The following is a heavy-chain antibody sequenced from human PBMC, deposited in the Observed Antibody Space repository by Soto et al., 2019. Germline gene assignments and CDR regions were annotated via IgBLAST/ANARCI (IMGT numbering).Heavy chain of an antibody. D-gene: IGHD1-26*01. CDR1: GGSISSGGYS. Sequence: SETLSLTCAVSGGSISSGGYSWRWIRQPPGKGLEWIGDINYSGSTYYNPSLKSRATISIDRSKNHFSLELTSVTAADTAVYYCARESGAGATNWFDPWGQGTLVTVSS. CDR3: ARESGAGATNWFDP. J-gene: IGHJ5*02. CDR2: INYSGST. V-gene: IGHV4-30-2*01.